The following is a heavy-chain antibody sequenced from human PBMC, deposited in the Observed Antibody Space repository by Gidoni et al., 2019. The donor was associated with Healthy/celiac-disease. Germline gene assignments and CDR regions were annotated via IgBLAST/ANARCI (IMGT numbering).Heavy chain of an antibody. CDR1: GGSISSGSYY. CDR3: ARGSVSPFDY. CDR2: IYTSGSP. Sequence: QVQLQESGPGLVKPSQTLSLTCTVSGGSISSGSYYWSWIRQPAGKGLEWIGRIYTSGSPNYNPSLKSRVTISVDTSKNQFSLKLSSVTAADTAVYYCARGSVSPFDYWGQGTLVTVSS. J-gene: IGHJ4*02. V-gene: IGHV4-61*02.